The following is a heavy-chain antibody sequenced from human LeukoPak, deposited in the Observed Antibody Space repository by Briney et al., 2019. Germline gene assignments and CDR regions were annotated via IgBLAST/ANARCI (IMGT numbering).Heavy chain of an antibody. J-gene: IGHJ4*02. D-gene: IGHD6-19*01. Sequence: GESLQISCKGFGFTFTNNWIGWVRQKPGKGLAWMGIIYLGDSDVRYSPSFQGQVTISADKSTTTAYLQWSSLKASDTAMYYCARHPSFYSGWPLDYWGQGTLVTVSS. V-gene: IGHV5-51*01. CDR3: ARHPSFYSGWPLDY. CDR2: IYLGDSDV. CDR1: GFTFTNNW.